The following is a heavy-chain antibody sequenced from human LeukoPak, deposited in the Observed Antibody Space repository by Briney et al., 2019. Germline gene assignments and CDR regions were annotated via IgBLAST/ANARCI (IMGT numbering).Heavy chain of an antibody. J-gene: IGHJ4*02. CDR1: GFTFSTFW. V-gene: IGHV3-7*01. CDR2: IKTDGSEK. Sequence: GGSLRLSYAASGFTFSTFWMSWVRQAPGKGLEWVANIKTDGSEKYYVDSMKGRFTVSRDNAKNSLYLQMDSLRAEDTAVYYCARGGTFVSDYWGQGTLVTVSS. CDR3: ARGGTFVSDY. D-gene: IGHD1-1*01.